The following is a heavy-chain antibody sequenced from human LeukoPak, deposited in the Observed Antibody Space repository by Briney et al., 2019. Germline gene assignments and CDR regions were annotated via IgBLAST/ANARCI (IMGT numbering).Heavy chain of an antibody. CDR2: IKQDGSEK. CDR1: GFTFSSYW. Sequence: GGSLRLSCAASGFTFSSYWMSWVRQAPGKGLEWVANIKQDGSEKYYVDSVKGRFTISRDNAKNSLYLQMNSLRAEDTAVYYYARGSPDIVVVVAATFSRWFDPWGQGTLVTVSS. V-gene: IGHV3-7*01. J-gene: IGHJ5*01. CDR3: ARGSPDIVVVVAATFSRWFDP. D-gene: IGHD2-15*01.